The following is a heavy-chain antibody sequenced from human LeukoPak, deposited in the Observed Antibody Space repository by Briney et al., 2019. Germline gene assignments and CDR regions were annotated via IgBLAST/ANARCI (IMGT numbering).Heavy chain of an antibody. CDR2: IIPIFGTA. CDR3: ARDYVAMESHAFDI. Sequence: ASVKVSCRASGGTFSSYAISWVRQAPGRGLEWMGGIIPIFGTANYAQKFQGRVTITADESTSTAYMELSSLRSEDTAVYYCARDYVAMESHAFDIWGQGTMVTVSS. D-gene: IGHD5-12*01. J-gene: IGHJ3*02. V-gene: IGHV1-69*13. CDR1: GGTFSSYA.